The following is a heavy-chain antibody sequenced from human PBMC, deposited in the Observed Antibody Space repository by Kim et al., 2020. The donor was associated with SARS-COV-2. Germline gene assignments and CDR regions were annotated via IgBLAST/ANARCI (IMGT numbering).Heavy chain of an antibody. CDR3: ARGGNYYGSGSTRYYYYYYGMDV. J-gene: IGHJ6*02. V-gene: IGHV4-34*01. Sequence: SETLSLTCAVYGGSFSGYYWSWIRQPPGKGLEWIGEINHSGSTNYNPSLKSRVTISVDTSKNQFSLKLSSVTAADTAVYYCARGGNYYGSGSTRYYYYYYGMDVWGQGTTVTVSS. D-gene: IGHD3-10*01. CDR2: INHSGST. CDR1: GGSFSGYY.